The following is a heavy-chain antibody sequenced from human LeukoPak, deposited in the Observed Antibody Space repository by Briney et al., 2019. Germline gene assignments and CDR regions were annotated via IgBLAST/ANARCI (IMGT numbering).Heavy chain of an antibody. CDR3: AMGTYITNWYLSTFHI. Sequence: PSETLSLTCTVSGGFISSYYWSWIRQPAGKGLEWIGRIYTSGSTNYNPSLKSRVTMSADTSKNQFSLKLSSVTAADTAVYYCAMGTYITNWYLSTFHIWGQGTMVTVSS. J-gene: IGHJ3*02. V-gene: IGHV4-4*07. D-gene: IGHD6-13*01. CDR1: GGFISSYY. CDR2: IYTSGST.